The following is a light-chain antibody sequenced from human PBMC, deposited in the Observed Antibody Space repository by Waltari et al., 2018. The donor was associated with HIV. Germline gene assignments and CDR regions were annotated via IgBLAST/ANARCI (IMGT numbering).Light chain of an antibody. J-gene: IGLJ3*02. CDR1: ALPKQY. Sequence: SYELTQPPSVSVSPGQTARITCSGDALPKQYAYWYQQKSGQAPVAVIYKDSERPSGIPERFSGSSSGTTVTLTISGVQAEDEADYYCQSADSSGTWVFGGGTELTVL. V-gene: IGLV3-25*03. CDR2: KDS. CDR3: QSADSSGTWV.